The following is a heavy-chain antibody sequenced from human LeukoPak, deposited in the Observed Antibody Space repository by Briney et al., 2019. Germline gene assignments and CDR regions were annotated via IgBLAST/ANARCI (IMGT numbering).Heavy chain of an antibody. Sequence: GGSLRLSCAASGFTFSSYAMSWVRQAPGKGLEWVGRIKSITDGGTTDYAAPVRGRFTISRDDSKNTLYLQMNSLKTEDTAVYYCSTGAGDGMQYYLDYWGQGTLVTVSS. J-gene: IGHJ4*02. CDR1: GFTFSSYA. V-gene: IGHV3-15*05. CDR2: IKSITDGGTT. CDR3: STGAGDGMQYYLDY.